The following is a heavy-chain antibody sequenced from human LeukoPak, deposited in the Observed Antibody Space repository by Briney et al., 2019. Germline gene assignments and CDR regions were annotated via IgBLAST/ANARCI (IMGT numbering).Heavy chain of an antibody. J-gene: IGHJ4*02. V-gene: IGHV4-39*01. CDR2: IYYSGST. CDR3: ARLSNIAVAYFDY. CDR1: GGSISSNSYY. Sequence: PSETLSLTCAVSGGSISSNSYYWGWIRQPPGKGLEWIGSIYYSGSTYYNPSLKSRVTISVDTSKNQFSLKLSSVTAADTAVYYCARLSNIAVAYFDYWGQGTLVTVSS. D-gene: IGHD6-19*01.